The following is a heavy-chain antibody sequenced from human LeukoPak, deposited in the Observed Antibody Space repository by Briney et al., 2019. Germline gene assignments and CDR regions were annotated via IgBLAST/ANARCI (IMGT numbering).Heavy chain of an antibody. CDR2: INHRGST. CDR1: GGTFSGYY. Sequence: SETLSLTCAVDGGTFSGYYWSWIRQPPGKGLEWIGEINHRGSTNYNPSLKSRVTISVDTSKNQFSLKLSSVTAADTAVYYCARDPSSGGAFDIWGQGTMVTVSS. D-gene: IGHD2-15*01. J-gene: IGHJ3*02. V-gene: IGHV4-34*01. CDR3: ARDPSSGGAFDI.